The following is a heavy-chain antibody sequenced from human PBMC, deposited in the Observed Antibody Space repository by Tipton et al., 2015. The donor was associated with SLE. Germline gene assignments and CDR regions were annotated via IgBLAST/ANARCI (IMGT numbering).Heavy chain of an antibody. J-gene: IGHJ6*03. CDR2: FSYRGGT. CDR3: ARVQRFLRVPSYYYYMDV. D-gene: IGHD3-3*01. CDR1: GDSITSYY. V-gene: IGHV4-59*01. Sequence: TLSLTCTVSGDSITSYYWNWIRQPPGKGLEWIGYFSYRGGTNYNPSLESRVTISVDTSKNQFSLKMRSVTAADTAVYYCARVQRFLRVPSYYYYMDVWGKGTTVTVSS.